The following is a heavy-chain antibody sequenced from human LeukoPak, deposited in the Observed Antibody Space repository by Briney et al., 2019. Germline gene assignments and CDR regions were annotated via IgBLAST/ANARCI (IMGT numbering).Heavy chain of an antibody. CDR3: VRDQRVGVTAFYRPFDP. Sequence: ASVKVSCKASGYTFPDFGISWVRQAPGQGLEWMGWINTYKGNTNYAQKFQGRFTMTIDTSTRTAYMVLRSLRSDDTAIYYCVRDQRVGVTAFYRPFDPWGQGTSVTVSS. V-gene: IGHV1-18*01. D-gene: IGHD2-21*02. CDR1: GYTFPDFG. J-gene: IGHJ5*02. CDR2: INTYKGNT.